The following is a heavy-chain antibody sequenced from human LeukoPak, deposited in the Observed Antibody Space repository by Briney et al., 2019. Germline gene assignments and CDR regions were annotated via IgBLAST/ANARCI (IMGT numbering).Heavy chain of an antibody. J-gene: IGHJ5*02. D-gene: IGHD6-19*01. Sequence: GGSLRLSCAASGFMFSTYWMSWVRQAPGKGLEWVANIKNDGSEKYQVDSLKGRFTISRDNVKNSLYLQMSSLRAEDTAVYYCARNTGIAVAGTDWFDPWGQGTLVTVSS. CDR1: GFMFSTYW. CDR2: IKNDGSEK. V-gene: IGHV3-7*01. CDR3: ARNTGIAVAGTDWFDP.